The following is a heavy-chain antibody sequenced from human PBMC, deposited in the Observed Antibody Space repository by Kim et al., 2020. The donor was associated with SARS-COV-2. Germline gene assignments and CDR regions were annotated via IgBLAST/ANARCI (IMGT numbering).Heavy chain of an antibody. J-gene: IGHJ4*02. Sequence: AHKLRGRVTMTTDTSTSTAYMELRSLRSDDTAVYYCARYDILTGYYLFDYWGQGTLVTVSS. CDR3: ARYDILTGYYLFDY. D-gene: IGHD3-9*01. V-gene: IGHV1-18*01.